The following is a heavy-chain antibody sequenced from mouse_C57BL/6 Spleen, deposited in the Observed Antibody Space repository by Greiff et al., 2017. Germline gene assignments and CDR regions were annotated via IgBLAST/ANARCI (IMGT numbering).Heavy chain of an antibody. CDR3: ARAGDYAWFAY. V-gene: IGHV1-18*01. J-gene: IGHJ3*01. D-gene: IGHD1-1*01. Sequence: EVQLQPSGPELVKPGASVKIPCKASGYTFTDYNMDWVKQSHGKSLEWIGDINPNNGGTIYNQKFKGKATLTVDKSSSTAYMELRSLTSEDTAVYYCARAGDYAWFAYWGQGTLVTVSA. CDR1: GYTFTDYN. CDR2: INPNNGGT.